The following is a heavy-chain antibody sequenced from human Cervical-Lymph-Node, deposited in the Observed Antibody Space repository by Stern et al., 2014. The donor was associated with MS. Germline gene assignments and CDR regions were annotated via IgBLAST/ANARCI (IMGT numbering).Heavy chain of an antibody. Sequence: EVHLVESGAEVKKPGESLKISCKGSGYSFTSYWIAWVRQMPGKGLECMGIPYPGDSDTRYSPSFHGQVTIPADKSISTAYLQWSSLKASDTAMYYCARLSSWYEDYWGQGTLVTVSS. V-gene: IGHV5-51*03. CDR2: PYPGDSDT. CDR3: ARLSSWYEDY. D-gene: IGHD6-13*01. J-gene: IGHJ4*02. CDR1: GYSFTSYW.